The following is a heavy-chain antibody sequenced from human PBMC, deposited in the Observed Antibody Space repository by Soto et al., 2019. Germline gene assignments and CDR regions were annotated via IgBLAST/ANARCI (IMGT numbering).Heavy chain of an antibody. V-gene: IGHV3-23*01. D-gene: IGHD4-17*01. CDR3: ACHGGYSY. CDR2: FSGSGDDT. J-gene: IGHJ4*02. Sequence: EVQLSESGGGLVQPGGSLRLSCAATGFTLRTNGMSWVRQAPGKGLEWVSSFSGSGDDTWYAASLKGRFTISRDNSKNTLYLQMNSLRAEDTVLYYCACHGGYSYLGQGTLVTVSS. CDR1: GFTLRTNG.